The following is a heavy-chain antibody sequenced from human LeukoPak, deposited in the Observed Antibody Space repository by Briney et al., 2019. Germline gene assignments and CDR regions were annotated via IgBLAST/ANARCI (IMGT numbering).Heavy chain of an antibody. CDR1: GFTFTSYA. Sequence: GGSLRLSCAASGFTFTSYAMSWVRQAPGKGLEWVSSISGSGGGTFYADSVKGRFTISRDNSKNTLYLQMNSLRPEDTAVYYCAKEGYCSGGSCHEDYWGQGTLVTVSS. V-gene: IGHV3-23*01. D-gene: IGHD2-15*01. J-gene: IGHJ4*02. CDR3: AKEGYCSGGSCHEDY. CDR2: ISGSGGGT.